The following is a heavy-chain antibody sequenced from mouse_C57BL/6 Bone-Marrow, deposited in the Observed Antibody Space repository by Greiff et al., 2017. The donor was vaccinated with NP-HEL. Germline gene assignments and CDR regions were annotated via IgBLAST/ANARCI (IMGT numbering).Heavy chain of an antibody. CDR1: GFTFSDYG. CDR3: ARHRDYYAMDY. J-gene: IGHJ4*01. CDR2: ISNLAYSI. V-gene: IGHV5-15*01. Sequence: EVMLVESGGGLVQPGGSLKLSCAASGFTFSDYGMAWVRQAPRKGPEWVAFISNLAYSIYYADTVTGRFTISRENAKNTLYLEMSSLRSEDTAMYYCARHRDYYAMDYWGQGTSVTVSS.